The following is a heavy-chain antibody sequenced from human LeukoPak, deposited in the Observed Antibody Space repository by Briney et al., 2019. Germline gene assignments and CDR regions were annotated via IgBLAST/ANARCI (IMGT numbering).Heavy chain of an antibody. Sequence: SETLSLTCTVSCASINSSYWSWIRQPPGKGLEFIGYIYHIGNTNSNPSLRSRVTISLDTSKNQFSLKLNSVTAADSAVYFCAREKSDSMDNRGHAFDIWGQGTMATVSS. J-gene: IGHJ3*02. CDR2: IYHIGNT. CDR3: AREKSDSMDNRGHAFDI. D-gene: IGHD2-2*03. CDR1: CASINSSY. V-gene: IGHV4-59*01.